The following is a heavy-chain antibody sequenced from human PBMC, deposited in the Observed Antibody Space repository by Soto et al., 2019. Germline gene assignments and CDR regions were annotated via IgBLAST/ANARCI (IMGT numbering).Heavy chain of an antibody. Sequence: QVQLVQSGAEVKKPGSSVKVSCKASGGTFSSYAISWVRQAPGQGLEWMGGIIPIFGTANYEQKFQGRVTITADESTSTAYMELRSLRSEDTAVYYCARDIGYSGSYYGNYWGQGTLVTVSS. V-gene: IGHV1-69*01. CDR3: ARDIGYSGSYYGNY. CDR2: IIPIFGTA. J-gene: IGHJ4*02. CDR1: GGTFSSYA. D-gene: IGHD1-26*01.